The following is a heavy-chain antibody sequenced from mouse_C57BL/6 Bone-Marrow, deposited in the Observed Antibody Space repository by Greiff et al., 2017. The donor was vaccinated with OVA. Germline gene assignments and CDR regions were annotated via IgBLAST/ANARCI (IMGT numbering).Heavy chain of an antibody. CDR2: IYPGSGNT. CDR1: GYTFTDYY. Sequence: VQLQQSGAELVRPGASVKLSCKASGYTFTDYYINWVKQRPGQGLEWIARIYPGSGNTYYNEKFKGKATLTAEKSSSTAYMQLSSLTSEDSVVYFCASPLLYYGSSDVWFAYWGQGTLVTVSA. J-gene: IGHJ3*01. V-gene: IGHV1-76*01. D-gene: IGHD1-1*01. CDR3: ASPLLYYGSSDVWFAY.